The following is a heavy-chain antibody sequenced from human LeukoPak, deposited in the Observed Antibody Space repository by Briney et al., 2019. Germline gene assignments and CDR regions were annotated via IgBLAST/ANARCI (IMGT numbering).Heavy chain of an antibody. CDR3: TTDGKYSMSGTFWSDP. CDR2: IKTKTADVPI. V-gene: IGHV3-15*01. CDR1: GITFSEAW. Sequence: GGSLRLSCTASGITFSEAWMAWVRQVPGKGLEWVGRIKTKTADVPIDYFAPVKGRFIISRDDSKNTLYLQMNSLKTEDTGVYYCTTDGKYSMSGTFWSDPWGQGTLVTVSA. J-gene: IGHJ5*02. D-gene: IGHD6-6*01.